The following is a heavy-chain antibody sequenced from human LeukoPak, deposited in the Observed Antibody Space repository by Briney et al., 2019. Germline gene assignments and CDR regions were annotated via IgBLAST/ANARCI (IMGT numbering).Heavy chain of an antibody. D-gene: IGHD3-10*01. CDR1: GFTFSSYA. V-gene: IGHV3-30*04. CDR2: ISYDGSNK. Sequence: GRSLRLSCAASGFTFSSYAMHWVRQAPGKGLEWVAVISYDGSNKYYADSVKGRFTISRDNSKNTLYLQMNSLRAEDTAVYYCARVESDGSGDYFDYWGQGTLVIVSS. CDR3: ARVESDGSGDYFDY. J-gene: IGHJ4*02.